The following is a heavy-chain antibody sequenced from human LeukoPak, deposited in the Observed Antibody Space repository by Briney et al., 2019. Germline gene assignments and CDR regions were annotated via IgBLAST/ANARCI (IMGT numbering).Heavy chain of an antibody. Sequence: PGGSLRLSCAASGFTVSTYYMTWVRQAPGKGLECVSVIYSGGGTYYADSVKGRFTVSRDNSKNTLYLQMNSLRAEDTAMYYCARGLGYCTSTTCLLPFDYWGQGTLVTVSS. CDR3: ARGLGYCTSTTCLLPFDY. J-gene: IGHJ4*02. CDR2: IYSGGGT. V-gene: IGHV3-53*01. D-gene: IGHD2-2*01. CDR1: GFTVSTYY.